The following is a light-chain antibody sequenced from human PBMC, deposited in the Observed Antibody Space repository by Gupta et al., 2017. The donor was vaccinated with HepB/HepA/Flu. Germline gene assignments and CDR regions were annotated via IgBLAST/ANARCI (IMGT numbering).Light chain of an antibody. J-gene: IGKJ4*01. CDR3: QQSYGTPLT. Sequence: DIQMTQSPSSLSASVGDRVTITCRTSQRINIYLNWFQQNPGEAPKLLIYAASSLQSGVPSRFIGSGSGADFTLTISSLQPEDFATYYCQQSYGTPLTVGGGTKVEIK. V-gene: IGKV1-39*01. CDR2: AAS. CDR1: QRINIY.